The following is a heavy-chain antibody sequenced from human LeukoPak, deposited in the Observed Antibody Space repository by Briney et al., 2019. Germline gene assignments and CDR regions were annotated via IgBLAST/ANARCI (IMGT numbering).Heavy chain of an antibody. V-gene: IGHV3-23*01. CDR2: ISGSGGNT. CDR3: AKEYSVRNQFDH. Sequence: GGSLRLSCAASGFTVSTYGMNWVRQAPGKGLEWVSVISGSGGNTYYADSVKGRFTISRDNSKNTLYLQMNSLRAEDTAVYYCAKEYSVRNQFDHWGQGTLVAVSS. CDR1: GFTVSTYG. J-gene: IGHJ4*02. D-gene: IGHD1-14*01.